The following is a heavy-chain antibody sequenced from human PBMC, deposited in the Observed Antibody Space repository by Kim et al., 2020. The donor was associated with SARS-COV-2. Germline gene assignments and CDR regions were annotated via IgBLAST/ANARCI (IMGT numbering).Heavy chain of an antibody. J-gene: IGHJ6*02. CDR1: GYTFTSYA. V-gene: IGHV1-3*01. CDR2: INAGNGNT. Sequence: ASVKVSCKASGYTFTSYAMHWVRQAPGQRLEWMGWINAGNGNTKYSQKFQGRVTITRDTSASTAYMELSSLRSEDTAVYYCAEYSGYDYGMDVWGQGTTVTVSS. CDR3: AEYSGYDYGMDV. D-gene: IGHD1-26*01.